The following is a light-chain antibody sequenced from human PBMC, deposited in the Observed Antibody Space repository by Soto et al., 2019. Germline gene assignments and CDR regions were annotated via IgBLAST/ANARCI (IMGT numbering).Light chain of an antibody. J-gene: IGKJ2*01. CDR3: QQTDHFPHT. CDR2: DSS. Sequence: RMTQFPFSVSPSFGVTVTIPFLASQGISNWLAWYQQKPGKAPNLLVYDSSNLQSGVPSRFSGSGSGTDFSLTISSLQPEDFATYYCQQTDHFPHTFGQGTKVDIK. CDR1: QGISNW. V-gene: IGKV1-12*01.